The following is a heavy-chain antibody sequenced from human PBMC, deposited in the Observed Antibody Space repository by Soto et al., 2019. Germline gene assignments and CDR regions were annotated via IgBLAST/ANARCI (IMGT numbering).Heavy chain of an antibody. CDR2: IIPIFGTA. CDR3: ARDHKDIAAAATYYYYYGMDV. V-gene: IGHV1-69*13. D-gene: IGHD6-13*01. Sequence: GASVKVSGKASGCTFSSYAISWVRQAPGQGLEWMGGIIPIFGTANYAQKFQGRVTITADESTSTAYMELSSLRSEDTAVYYCARDHKDIAAAATYYYYYGMDVWGQGTTVTVSS. J-gene: IGHJ6*02. CDR1: GCTFSSYA.